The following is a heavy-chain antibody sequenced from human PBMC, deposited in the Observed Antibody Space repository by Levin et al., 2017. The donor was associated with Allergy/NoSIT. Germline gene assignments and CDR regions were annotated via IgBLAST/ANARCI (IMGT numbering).Heavy chain of an antibody. J-gene: IGHJ4*02. V-gene: IGHV4-34*01. D-gene: IGHD2-15*01. CDR1: GGSFSGYY. CDR2: INHSGST. Sequence: SQTLSLTCAVYGGSFSGYYWSWIRQPPGKGLEWIGEINHSGSTNYNPSLKSRVTISVDTSKNQFSLKLSAVTAADTAVYCCARGRGYCSGGSCYLYFDYWGQGTLVTVSS. CDR3: ARGRGYCSGGSCYLYFDY.